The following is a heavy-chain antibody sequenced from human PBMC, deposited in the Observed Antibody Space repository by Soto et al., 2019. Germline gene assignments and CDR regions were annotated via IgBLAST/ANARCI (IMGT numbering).Heavy chain of an antibody. CDR3: ARGHSTDCSNGVCSFFYNHEMDV. CDR1: GYSFSDYH. V-gene: IGHV1-2*04. J-gene: IGHJ6*02. CDR2: INPKSGGT. D-gene: IGHD2-8*01. Sequence: AAVKVSCKASGYSFSDYHIHWVRQAPGQGLEWLGRINPKSGGTSSAQKFQGWVTMTRDTSISTAYMELTRLRSDDTAVYFCARGHSTDCSNGVCSFFYNHEMDVWGQGTTVTVSS.